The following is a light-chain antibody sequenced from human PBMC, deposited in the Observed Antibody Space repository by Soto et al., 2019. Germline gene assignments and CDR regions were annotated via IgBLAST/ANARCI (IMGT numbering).Light chain of an antibody. CDR3: TSYTSSSTLDV. Sequence: LTQPASVSGSPGQSITISCTGTSSDVGGYNYVSWYQQHPGKAPKLIIYEVSNRPTGVSNRFSGSKSGHTASLTISGLQSEDEADYFCTSYTSSSTLDVFGTGTKVTVL. V-gene: IGLV2-14*01. CDR2: EVS. J-gene: IGLJ1*01. CDR1: SSDVGGYNY.